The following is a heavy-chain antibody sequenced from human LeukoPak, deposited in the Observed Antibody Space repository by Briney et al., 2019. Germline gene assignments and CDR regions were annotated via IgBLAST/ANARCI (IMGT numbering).Heavy chain of an antibody. Sequence: GGSLRLSCAASGFTFSSYAMSWVRQAPGKGLEWVSAISGSGGSTYYADPVKGRSTISRDNSKNTLYLQMNSLRAEDTAVYYCAFGGGSGSYSTYYFDYWGQGTLVTVSS. V-gene: IGHV3-23*01. CDR2: ISGSGGST. D-gene: IGHD3-10*01. CDR1: GFTFSSYA. CDR3: AFGGGSGSYSTYYFDY. J-gene: IGHJ4*02.